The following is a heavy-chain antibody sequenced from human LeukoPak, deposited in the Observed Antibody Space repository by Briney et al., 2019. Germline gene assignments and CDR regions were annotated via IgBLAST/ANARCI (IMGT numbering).Heavy chain of an antibody. CDR3: AVAGYSYGIFDY. V-gene: IGHV4-34*01. D-gene: IGHD5-18*01. Sequence: SETLSLTCTVSGGSISSYYWSWIRQPPGKGLEWIGEINHSGSTNYNPSLKSRVTISVDTSKNQFSLKLSSVTAADTAVYYCAVAGYSYGIFDYWGQGTLVTVSS. J-gene: IGHJ4*02. CDR1: GGSISSYY. CDR2: INHSGST.